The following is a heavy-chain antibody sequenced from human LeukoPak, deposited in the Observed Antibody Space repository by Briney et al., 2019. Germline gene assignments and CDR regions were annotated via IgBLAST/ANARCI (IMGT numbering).Heavy chain of an antibody. Sequence: XWVRQAXGQGLEWMGWISAYNGNTNYAQKLQGRVTMTTDTSTSTAYMELRSLRSDDTAVYYCARDGVAVADNGDYWGQGTLATVSS. CDR2: ISAYNGNT. V-gene: IGHV1-18*01. J-gene: IGHJ4*02. CDR3: ARDGVAVADNGDY. D-gene: IGHD6-19*01.